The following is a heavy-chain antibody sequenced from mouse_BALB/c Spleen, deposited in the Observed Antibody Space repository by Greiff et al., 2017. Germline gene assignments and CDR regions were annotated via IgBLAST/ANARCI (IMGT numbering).Heavy chain of an antibody. Sequence: QVQLKESGPGLVQPSQSLSITCTVSGFSLTSYGVHWVRQSPGKGLEWLGVICSGGSTDNNADFISSLSIRKDNSKSQVFFNMNSRQANDTAIYYCARKGDSISWFAYGGQGTLVTVSA. CDR1: GFSLTSYG. CDR3: ARKGDSISWFAY. V-gene: IGHV2-2*02. CDR2: ICSGGST. J-gene: IGHJ3*01. D-gene: IGHD2-10*02.